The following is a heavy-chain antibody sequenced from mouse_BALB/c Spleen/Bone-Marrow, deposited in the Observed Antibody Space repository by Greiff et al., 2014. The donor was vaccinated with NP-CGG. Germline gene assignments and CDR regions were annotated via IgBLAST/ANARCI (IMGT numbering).Heavy chain of an antibody. CDR1: GFTFSSYG. D-gene: IGHD4-1*02. J-gene: IGHJ3*01. V-gene: IGHV5-6*01. CDR2: INNGDTYT. CDR3: ALNWDSAY. Sequence: EVQLVESGGDLVKPGGSVKLSCAASGFTFSSYGMHWVSQTPDKGLEWVATINNGDTYTYYKDSVKGRFTMSTDNAKNTLYLQMSSLKSEDTAMYYCALNWDSAYWGQGTLVTVSA.